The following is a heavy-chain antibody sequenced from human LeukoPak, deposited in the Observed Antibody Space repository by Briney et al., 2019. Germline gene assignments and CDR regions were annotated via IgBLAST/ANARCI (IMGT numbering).Heavy chain of an antibody. J-gene: IGHJ4*02. D-gene: IGHD6-19*01. Sequence: TSETLSLTCTVSGGSISSYYWSWIRQPPGKGLEWIGYIYYSGSTNYNPSLKSRVTISVDTSKNQFSLKLSSVTAADTAVYYCARGGGWSPYYFDYWGQGTLVTVSS. CDR2: IYYSGST. CDR1: GGSISSYY. V-gene: IGHV4-59*01. CDR3: ARGGGWSPYYFDY.